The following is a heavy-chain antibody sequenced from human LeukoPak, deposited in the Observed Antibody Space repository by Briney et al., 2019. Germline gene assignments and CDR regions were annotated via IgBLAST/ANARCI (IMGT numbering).Heavy chain of an antibody. CDR2: IIPIFGTA. J-gene: IGHJ4*02. V-gene: IGHV1-69*01. CDR1: GGTFSSYA. D-gene: IGHD3-22*01. Sequence: GASVKVSCKASGGTFSSYAISWVRQAPGQGLEWMGGIIPIFGTANHAQKFQGRVTITADESTSTAYMELSSLRSEDTAVYYCARGLYYYDSSGYYYNFDYWGQGTLVTVSS. CDR3: ARGLYYYDSSGYYYNFDY.